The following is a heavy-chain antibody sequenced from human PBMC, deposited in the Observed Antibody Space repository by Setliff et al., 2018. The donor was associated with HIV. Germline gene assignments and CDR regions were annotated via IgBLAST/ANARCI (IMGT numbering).Heavy chain of an antibody. V-gene: IGHV4-39*01. CDR3: ARHRASSSGFPLDF. J-gene: IGHJ4*02. CDR1: GDSIGSNTFY. Sequence: SETLSLTCSVYGDSIGSNTFYWGWLRQPPGKEPVWIGSINHSGNTYYYPPLKSRVTMSVDTSKNQFSLRLSSVTATDTAVYYCARHRASSSGFPLDFWGQGILVTVSS. D-gene: IGHD6-6*01. CDR2: INHSGNT.